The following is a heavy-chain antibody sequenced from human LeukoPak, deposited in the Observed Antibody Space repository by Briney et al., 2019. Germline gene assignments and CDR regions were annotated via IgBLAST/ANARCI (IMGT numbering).Heavy chain of an antibody. CDR1: GFTFSSYS. D-gene: IGHD3-3*01. CDR2: ISSSSSNI. V-gene: IGHV3-48*04. Sequence: GGSLRLSCAASGFTFSSYSMNWVRQAPGKGLEGVSYISSSSSNIYYADSVKGRFTISRDNAKNSLYLQMNSLRAEDTAVYYCARESLSTIFGVVITPYYYMYVWGKGTTVTVSS. CDR3: ARESLSTIFGVVITPYYYMYV. J-gene: IGHJ6*03.